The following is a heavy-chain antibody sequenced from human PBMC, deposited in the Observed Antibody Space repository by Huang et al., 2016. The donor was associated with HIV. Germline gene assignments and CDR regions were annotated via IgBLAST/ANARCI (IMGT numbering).Heavy chain of an antibody. CDR2: INNLGSP. CDR3: ARDATKNPRGWFDP. CDR1: GGSLSGYY. V-gene: IGHV4-34*02. D-gene: IGHD3-10*01. J-gene: IGHJ5*02. Sequence: QVHLQQWGAGLLKSAETLSLTCAVYGGSLSGYYWSWLRQTPGKGLEWIGEINNLGSPNYNPSLKSRVSISMDGSKKQFSLKLRSISDADTAVYFCARDATKNPRGWFDPWGQGTLVTGSS.